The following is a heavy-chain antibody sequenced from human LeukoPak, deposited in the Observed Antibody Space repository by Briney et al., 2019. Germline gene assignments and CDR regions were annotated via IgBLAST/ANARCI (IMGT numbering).Heavy chain of an antibody. CDR3: ARARRDGYNH. CDR2: TRNKANSYTT. D-gene: IGHD5-24*01. CDR1: GFTFSDHY. Sequence: GRSLRLSCAATGFTFSDHYMDWVRQAPGKGLEWVGRTRNKANSYTTEYAASVKGRFTISRDDSKNSLYLQMNSLKTEDSAVYYCARARRDGYNHWGQGTLVTVSS. V-gene: IGHV3-72*01. J-gene: IGHJ5*02.